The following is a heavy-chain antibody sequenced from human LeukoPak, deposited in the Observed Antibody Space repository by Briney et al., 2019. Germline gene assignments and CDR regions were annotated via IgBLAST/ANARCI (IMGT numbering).Heavy chain of an antibody. CDR3: YYSGY. Sequence: GRSLRLSCTASGFTFSSSGMHWVRQAPGKGLEWVALISSDGSNKYYADPLKGRFTISRDNSENTLYLQMNSLRPEYTAVYYCYYSGYWGQGTLVTVSS. V-gene: IGHV3-30*03. CDR2: ISSDGSNK. CDR1: GFTFSSSG. J-gene: IGHJ4*02.